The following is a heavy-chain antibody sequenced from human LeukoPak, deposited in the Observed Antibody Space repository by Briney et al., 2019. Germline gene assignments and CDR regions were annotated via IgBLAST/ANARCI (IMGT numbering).Heavy chain of an antibody. D-gene: IGHD1-26*01. CDR3: ARGVGATFGN. CDR2: INHSGST. V-gene: IGHV4-39*07. CDR1: GGSISSGSSY. J-gene: IGHJ4*02. Sequence: SETLSLTCTVSGGSISSGSSYWGWIRQPPGKGLEWIGEINHSGSTNYNPSLKSRVTISVDTSKNQFSLKLSSVTAADTAVYYCARGVGATFGNWGQGTLVTVSS.